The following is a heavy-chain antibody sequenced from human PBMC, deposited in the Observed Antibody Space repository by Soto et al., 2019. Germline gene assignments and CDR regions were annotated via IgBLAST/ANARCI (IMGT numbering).Heavy chain of an antibody. CDR3: ARDYSADFWSGYDPPDYYYYGMDV. Sequence: GASVKVSCKASGYTFTSYGISWVRQAPGQGLEWMGWISAYNGNTNYAQKLQGRVTMTTDTSTSTAYMELRSLRSDDTAVYYCARDYSADFWSGYDPPDYYYYGMDVWGQGTTGTVSS. CDR1: GYTFTSYG. V-gene: IGHV1-18*04. CDR2: ISAYNGNT. J-gene: IGHJ6*02. D-gene: IGHD3-3*01.